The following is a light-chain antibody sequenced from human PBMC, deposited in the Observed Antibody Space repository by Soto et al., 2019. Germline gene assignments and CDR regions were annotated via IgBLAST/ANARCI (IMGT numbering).Light chain of an antibody. V-gene: IGLV4-69*01. Sequence: QLVLTQSPSASASLGASVKLTCTLRSGHSSYAIAWHQQQPEKGPRYLLTLHSDGSHSKGDGIPDRFSGSSSGAERYLTISRLQSEDEADYYCPTWGTGIVGFGGGTKLTV. CDR3: PTWGTGIVG. J-gene: IGLJ2*01. CDR1: SGHSSYA. CDR2: LHSDGSH.